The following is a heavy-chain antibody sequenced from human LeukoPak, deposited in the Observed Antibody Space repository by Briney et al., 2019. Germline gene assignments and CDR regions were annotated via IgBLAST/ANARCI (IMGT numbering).Heavy chain of an antibody. CDR1: GFTFSSYW. Sequence: GGSLRLSCVGSGFTFSSYWMSWVRQAPGKGLEWVSSISSSSSYIYYADSVKGRFTISRDNAKNSLYLQMNSLRAEDTAVYYCARAVGATDAFDIWGQGTMVTVSS. CDR2: ISSSSSYI. J-gene: IGHJ3*02. D-gene: IGHD1-26*01. CDR3: ARAVGATDAFDI. V-gene: IGHV3-21*01.